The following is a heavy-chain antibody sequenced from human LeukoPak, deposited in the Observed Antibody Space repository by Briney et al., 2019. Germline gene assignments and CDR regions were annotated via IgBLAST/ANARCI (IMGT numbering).Heavy chain of an antibody. J-gene: IGHJ5*02. CDR3: ASGGGLKREFDP. CDR2: INHSGST. Sequence: SETLSLTCAVYGGSFSGYYWSWIRQPPGKGLEWIGEINHSGSTNYNPSLKSRVTISVDTSKNQFSLKLSSVTAADTAVYYCASGGGLKREFDPWGQGTLVTVSS. V-gene: IGHV4-34*01. CDR1: GGSFSGYY. D-gene: IGHD3-16*01.